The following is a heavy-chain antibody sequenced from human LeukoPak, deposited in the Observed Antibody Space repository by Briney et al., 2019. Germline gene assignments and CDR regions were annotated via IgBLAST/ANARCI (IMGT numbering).Heavy chain of an antibody. Sequence: PSETLSLTCTVSGGSISRDGYYWSWIRQHPGKCLEWIGYIYYSGSTYYNPSLKSRVTISVDTSKNQFSLKLSSVTAADTAVYYCARDNPPQGSSWYSGAFDIWGQGTMVTVSS. CDR3: ARDNPPQGSSWYSGAFDI. V-gene: IGHV4-31*03. CDR2: IYYSGST. J-gene: IGHJ3*02. D-gene: IGHD6-13*01. CDR1: GGSISRDGYY.